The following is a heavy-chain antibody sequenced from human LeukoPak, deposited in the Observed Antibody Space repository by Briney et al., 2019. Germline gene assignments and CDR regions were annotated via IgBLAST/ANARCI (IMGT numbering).Heavy chain of an antibody. D-gene: IGHD3-10*01. CDR3: ARGRGLTLSYHYFDY. CDR2: ISSGSSTT. V-gene: IGHV3-11*04. CDR1: GFTFSNYY. J-gene: IGHJ4*02. Sequence: GGSLRLSCAASGFTFSNYYMSWIRQAPGRGLEWVSYISSGSSTTYYADSVKGRFTISRDNAKNSLYLQVNSLRDEDTAVYYCARGRGLTLSYHYFDYWGQGTLVTVSS.